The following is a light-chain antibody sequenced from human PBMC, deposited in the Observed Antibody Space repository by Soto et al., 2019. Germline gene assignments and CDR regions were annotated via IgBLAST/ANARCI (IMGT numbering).Light chain of an antibody. CDR1: NNDIGGYNF. CDR2: EVS. CDR3: SSYTGSATLVV. J-gene: IGLJ2*01. Sequence: QSALTQPASVSGSPGQSITISCSGTNNDIGGYNFVSWYRQHPGEAPKLIISEVSDRPSGVSTRFSGAKSGNTASLTISGLQTEDEADYYCSSYTGSATLVVFGGGTQLTVL. V-gene: IGLV2-14*01.